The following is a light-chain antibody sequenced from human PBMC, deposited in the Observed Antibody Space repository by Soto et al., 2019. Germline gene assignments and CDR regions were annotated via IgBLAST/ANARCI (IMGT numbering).Light chain of an antibody. J-gene: IGLJ1*01. CDR2: EVS. CDR3: SSYTSSSTYV. Sequence: QSVLTQPASVSGSPGQSITISCTGTSSDVGGYNYVSWSQQHPGKAPQLMIYEVSNRPSGVSNRFSGSKSGNTASLTISGPQAEDEADYYCSSYTSSSTYVFGTGTKLTVL. CDR1: SSDVGGYNY. V-gene: IGLV2-14*01.